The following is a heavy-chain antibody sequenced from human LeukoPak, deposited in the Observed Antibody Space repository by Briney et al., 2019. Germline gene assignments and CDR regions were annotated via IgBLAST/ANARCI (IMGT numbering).Heavy chain of an antibody. V-gene: IGHV1-69*13. CDR3: AKDWHILTGRNCFDP. D-gene: IGHD3-9*01. J-gene: IGHJ5*02. CDR2: IIPMFGTA. Sequence: ASVKVSCKASGVSFSTHGISWVRQAPGQGLEWMGGIIPMFGTANYAQKFQGRVTITADESTSTAYMELRSLRFDDTAIYYCAKDWHILTGRNCFDPWGQGTLVTVSS. CDR1: GVSFSTHG.